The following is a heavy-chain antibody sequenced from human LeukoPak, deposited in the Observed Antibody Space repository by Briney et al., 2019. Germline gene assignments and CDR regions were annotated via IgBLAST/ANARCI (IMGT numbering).Heavy chain of an antibody. CDR1: GFSFSNYS. J-gene: IGHJ4*02. Sequence: GGSLRLSCAASGFSFSNYSMNWVRQAPGKGLEWVSSITSSSSYIYYADSVKGRFTISRDNAKNSLYLQMNSLRAEDTAVYYCASPKPYSSSWFSFDYWGQGTLVTVSS. V-gene: IGHV3-21*01. D-gene: IGHD6-13*01. CDR2: ITSSSSYI. CDR3: ASPKPYSSSWFSFDY.